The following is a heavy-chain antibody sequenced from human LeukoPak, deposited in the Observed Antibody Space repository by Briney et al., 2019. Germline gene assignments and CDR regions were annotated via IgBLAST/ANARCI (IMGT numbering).Heavy chain of an antibody. CDR1: GFTFSSYW. V-gene: IGHV3-7*01. J-gene: IGHJ3*02. D-gene: IGHD3-3*01. CDR2: IKQDGSEK. Sequence: GGSLRLSCAASGFTFSSYWMSWVRQAPGKGLEWVANIKQDGSEKYYVDSVKGRFTISRDNAKNSLYLQMNSLRAEDTAVYYCARDRGHYDFWSGYLDAFDIWGQGTMVTVSS. CDR3: ARDRGHYDFWSGYLDAFDI.